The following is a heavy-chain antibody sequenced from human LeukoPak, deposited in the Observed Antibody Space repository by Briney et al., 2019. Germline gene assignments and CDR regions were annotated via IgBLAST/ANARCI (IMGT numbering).Heavy chain of an antibody. CDR1: GGSISSSSHS. D-gene: IGHD3-3*01. Sequence: PSETLSLTCTVSGGSISSSSHSWGWIRQPPGKGLEWIGSRYYSGSAYYNPSLKSRVTISVDTSKNQFSLKLRSVTAADTAVYYCARHEGIFGVVIIDYWGQGTLVTVSS. J-gene: IGHJ4*02. V-gene: IGHV4-39*01. CDR2: RYYSGSA. CDR3: ARHEGIFGVVIIDY.